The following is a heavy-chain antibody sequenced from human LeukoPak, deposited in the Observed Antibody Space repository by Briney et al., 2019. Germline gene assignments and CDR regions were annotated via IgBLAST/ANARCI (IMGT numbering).Heavy chain of an antibody. CDR3: AARSLRHYYYMDV. J-gene: IGHJ6*03. V-gene: IGHV4-59*01. CDR1: GGSISSYY. Sequence: PSETLSLTCTVSGGSISSYYWSWIRQPPGKGLEWIGYIYYSGSTNYNPSLKSRVTISVDTSKNQFSLKLSSVTAADTAVYYCAARSLRHYYYMDVWGKGTTVTVSS. CDR2: IYYSGST.